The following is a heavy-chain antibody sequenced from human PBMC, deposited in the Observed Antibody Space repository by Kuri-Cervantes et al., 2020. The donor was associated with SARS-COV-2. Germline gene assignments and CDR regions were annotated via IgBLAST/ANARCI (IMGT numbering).Heavy chain of an antibody. J-gene: IGHJ4*02. D-gene: IGHD3-10*01. CDR2: ISAYNGNT. CDR3: ARAGDRYY. CDR1: GYTFTSYG. V-gene: IGHV1-18*01. Sequence: GGSLRLSCKASGYTFTSYGISWVRQAPGQGLEWMGWISAYNGNTNYAQKLQGRVTMTRDTSTSTVYMELSSLRSEDTAVYYCARAGDRYYWGQGTLVTVSS.